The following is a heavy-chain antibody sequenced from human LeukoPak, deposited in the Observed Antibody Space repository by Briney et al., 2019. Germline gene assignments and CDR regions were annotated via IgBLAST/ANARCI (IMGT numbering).Heavy chain of an antibody. D-gene: IGHD3-10*01. Sequence: GGSLRLSCAASGFTFSSYGMHWVRQAPGKGLEWVAVISYDGSNQYYADSVKGRFTISRDNSENTLYLQMNSLRAEDTAVYYCAKDVEYYDGSGSYLQPNYYYAMDVWGQGTTVTVSS. V-gene: IGHV3-30*18. CDR2: ISYDGSNQ. J-gene: IGHJ6*02. CDR1: GFTFSSYG. CDR3: AKDVEYYDGSGSYLQPNYYYAMDV.